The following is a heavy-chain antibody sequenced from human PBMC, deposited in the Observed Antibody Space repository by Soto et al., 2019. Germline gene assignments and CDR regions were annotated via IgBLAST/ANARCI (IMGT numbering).Heavy chain of an antibody. J-gene: IGHJ4*02. CDR2: IWYDGSNK. D-gene: IGHD6-19*01. CDR1: GFTFSSYG. CDR3: ARGSYSSGWYPEYYFDY. Sequence: GGSLRLSCAASGFTFSSYGMHWVRQAPGKGLEWVAVIWYDGSNKYYADSVKGRFTISRDNSKNTLYLQMNSLRAEDTAVYYCARGSYSSGWYPEYYFDYWGQGTLVTVSS. V-gene: IGHV3-33*01.